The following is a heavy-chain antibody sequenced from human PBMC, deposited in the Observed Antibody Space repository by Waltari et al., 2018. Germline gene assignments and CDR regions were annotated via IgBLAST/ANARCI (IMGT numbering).Heavy chain of an antibody. CDR1: GGTFSSYA. V-gene: IGHV1-69*01. J-gene: IGHJ5*02. CDR3: ARGPVVVPAAIRGWFDP. CDR2: IIPIFGTA. Sequence: QVQLVQSGAEVKKPGSSVTVSCKASGGTFSSYAISWVRQAPGQGLEWMGGIIPIFGTANYAQKFQGRVTITADESTSTAYMELSSLRSEDTAVYYCARGPVVVPAAIRGWFDPWGQGTLVTVSS. D-gene: IGHD2-2*02.